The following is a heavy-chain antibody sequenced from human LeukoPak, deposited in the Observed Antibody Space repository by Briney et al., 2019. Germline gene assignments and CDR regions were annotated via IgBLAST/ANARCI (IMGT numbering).Heavy chain of an antibody. D-gene: IGHD5-24*01. CDR1: GYTFTTHD. Sequence: ASVKVSCRTSGYTFTTHDINWVRQATGQALEWMGWMNPKSGNTGYAQKFQGRVTMTRNTSISTAYMELSSLRSEDTAVCYCAWRDGYSFDFWGQGTLVTVPS. CDR3: AWRDGYSFDF. V-gene: IGHV1-8*01. J-gene: IGHJ4*02. CDR2: MNPKSGNT.